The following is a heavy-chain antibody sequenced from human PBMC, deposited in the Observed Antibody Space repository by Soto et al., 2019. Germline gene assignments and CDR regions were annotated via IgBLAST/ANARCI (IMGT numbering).Heavy chain of an antibody. V-gene: IGHV4-34*01. D-gene: IGHD2-15*01. CDR1: GGSFSGYY. CDR3: ATAVGYYFDY. J-gene: IGHJ4*02. CDR2: INHSGST. Sequence: SETLSLTCAVYGGSFSGYYWSWIRQPPGKGLEWIGEINHSGSTNYNPSLKSRVTISVDTSKNQFSLKLSSVTAADTAVYYCATAVGYYFDYWRQGTLVTVSS.